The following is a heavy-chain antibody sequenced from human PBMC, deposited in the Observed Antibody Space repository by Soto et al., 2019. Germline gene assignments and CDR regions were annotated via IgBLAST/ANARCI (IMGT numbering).Heavy chain of an antibody. J-gene: IGHJ6*02. Sequence: EVQLAESGGTLVQPGGSLRLSCAASGFDASVNYMTWVRQAPGKGLEWVSAINSGGTTFYADSVKGRFTISRDNSKNTVYLEMNSLRVEDTAMYYCVRENYYYGMDVWGQGTAVTVSS. CDR2: INSGGTT. V-gene: IGHV3-66*01. CDR1: GFDASVNY. CDR3: VRENYYYGMDV.